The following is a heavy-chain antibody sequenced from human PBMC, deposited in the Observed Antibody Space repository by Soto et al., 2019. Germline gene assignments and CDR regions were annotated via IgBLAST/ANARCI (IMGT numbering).Heavy chain of an antibody. CDR2: IYYSGST. D-gene: IGHD5-12*01. CDR3: ARSGEMATIKDAFHI. J-gene: IGHJ3*02. V-gene: IGHV4-31*03. CDR1: GGSISSGGYY. Sequence: SETLSLTCTVSGGSISSGGYYWSWIRQHPGKGLEWIGYIYYSGSTYYNPSLKSRVTISVDTSKNQFSLKLSSVTAADTAVYYCARSGEMATIKDAFHISGPGTILTV.